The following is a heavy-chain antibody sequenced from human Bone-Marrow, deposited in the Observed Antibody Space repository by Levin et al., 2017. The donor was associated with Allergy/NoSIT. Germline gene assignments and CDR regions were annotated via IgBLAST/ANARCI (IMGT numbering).Heavy chain of an antibody. CDR3: ADLGSGYVG. D-gene: IGHD5-12*01. Sequence: GESLKISCTASGFGFSDHYMDWVRQAPGKGLEWVGRITSKTRSFTAEYAASVKGSFTISRDDSVNSVYLQLTRLQNEDTAVYSCADLGSGYVGWGKGTLVTVAS. V-gene: IGHV3-72*01. CDR1: GFGFSDHY. J-gene: IGHJ1*01. CDR2: ITSKTRSFTA.